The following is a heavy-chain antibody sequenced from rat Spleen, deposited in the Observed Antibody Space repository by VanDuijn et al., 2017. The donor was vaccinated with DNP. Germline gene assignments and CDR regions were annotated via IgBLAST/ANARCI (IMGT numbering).Heavy chain of an antibody. J-gene: IGHJ4*01. D-gene: IGHD1-10*01. CDR3: TRVITTTYYGMDA. Sequence: EVQLVESGGGLVQPGRSLKLSCAASGFTFSSYWMYWIRQAPGKGLEWVASITRSGGSTYYPDSVKGRFTISRDNAKNTQYLQMDSLRSEETATYYCTRVITTTYYGMDAWGQGTSVTVSS. CDR2: ITRSGGST. V-gene: IGHV5-31*01. CDR1: GFTFSSYW.